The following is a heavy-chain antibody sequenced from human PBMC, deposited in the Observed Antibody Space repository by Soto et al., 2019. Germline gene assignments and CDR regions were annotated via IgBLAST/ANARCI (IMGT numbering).Heavy chain of an antibody. Sequence: EVQLVESGGGLVQPGGSLRLSCAVSGFTFSSHAMNWVRQAPGKGLEWVAYINSIRSIIYYADSVKGRFTISRDNAKNSLYLQMDSLRGEDTAVYYCGGDGRNADYDYWGQGTLVTVSS. CDR2: INSIRSII. CDR3: GGDGRNADYDY. V-gene: IGHV3-48*01. CDR1: GFTFSSHA. D-gene: IGHD3-16*01. J-gene: IGHJ4*02.